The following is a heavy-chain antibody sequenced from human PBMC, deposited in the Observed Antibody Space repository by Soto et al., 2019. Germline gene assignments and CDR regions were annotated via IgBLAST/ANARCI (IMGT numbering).Heavy chain of an antibody. CDR1: GLTFSSYS. CDR3: AKDSGNDFWSGLTPNDY. Sequence: GGSLRLSCAASGLTFSSYSMNWVRQAPGKGLEWVSSISSSSSYIYYADSVKGRFTISRDNAKNSLYLQMNSLRAEDTAVYYCAKDSGNDFWSGLTPNDYWGQGTLVTVSS. CDR2: ISSSSSYI. V-gene: IGHV3-21*01. D-gene: IGHD3-3*01. J-gene: IGHJ4*02.